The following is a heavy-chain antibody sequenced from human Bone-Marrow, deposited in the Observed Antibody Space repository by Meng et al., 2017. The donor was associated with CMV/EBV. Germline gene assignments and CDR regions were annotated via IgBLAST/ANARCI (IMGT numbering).Heavy chain of an antibody. D-gene: IGHD6-13*01. CDR3: AREIGGASSWIPKHYYYYGMDV. J-gene: IGHJ6*02. CDR2: IYYSGST. Sequence: SETLSLTCTVSGGSISSYYWSWIRQPPGKGLEWIGYIYYSGSTNYNPSLKSRVTISVDTSKNQFSLKLSSVTAADTAVYYCAREIGGASSWIPKHYYYYGMDVWGQGTTVTVSS. V-gene: IGHV4-4*08. CDR1: GGSISSYY.